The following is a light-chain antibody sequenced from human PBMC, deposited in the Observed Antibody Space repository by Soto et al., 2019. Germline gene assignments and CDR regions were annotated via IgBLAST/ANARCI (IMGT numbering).Light chain of an antibody. CDR2: EDS. V-gene: IGLV2-23*01. J-gene: IGLJ3*02. Sequence: QSALTQPASVSGSPGQSITISCTGTSSDVGSYNLVSWYQQHPGKAPKLMIYEDSKRPSGVSNRFFGSKSGNTASLTISGLQAEGEADYFCGSYARGSTLVFGGGTKLTVL. CDR1: SSDVGSYNL. CDR3: GSYARGSTLV.